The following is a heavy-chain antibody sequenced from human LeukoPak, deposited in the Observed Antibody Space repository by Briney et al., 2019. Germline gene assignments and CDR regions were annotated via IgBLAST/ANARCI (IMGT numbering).Heavy chain of an antibody. V-gene: IGHV4-34*01. CDR3: ARLKPSSGY. CDR2: INHSGST. J-gene: IGHJ4*02. D-gene: IGHD1-14*01. CDR1: GGSFSGYY. Sequence: PSETLSLTCAVYGGSFSGYYWSWIPQPPGKGLESIGEINHSGSTNYNPSLKSRVTISVDTSKKQFSLKLSSVTAADTAVYYCARLKPSSGYWGQGTLVTVSS.